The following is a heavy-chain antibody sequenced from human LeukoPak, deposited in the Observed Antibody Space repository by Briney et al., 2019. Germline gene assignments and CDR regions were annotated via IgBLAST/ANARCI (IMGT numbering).Heavy chain of an antibody. CDR2: ITSSGGST. J-gene: IGHJ4*02. V-gene: IGHV3-23*01. CDR1: QFIFSTYA. D-gene: IGHD4-11*01. Sequence: PGGSLRLSCAASQFIFSTYAMSWVRQPPGKGLEWVSGITSSGGSTYYADSVRGRFTISRDNSKNTLYLQMNSLRVEDTAVYYCAKDPPRAAWFSADYTNYGDWGQGTLVTVSS. CDR3: AKDPPRAAWFSADYTNYGD.